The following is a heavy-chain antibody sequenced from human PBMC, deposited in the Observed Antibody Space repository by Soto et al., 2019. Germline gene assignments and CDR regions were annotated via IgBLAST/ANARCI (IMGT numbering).Heavy chain of an antibody. Sequence: EVQLVESGGGLVQPGGSLRLSCAASGFTFSSYEMNWVRQAPGKGLEWVSYISSSGSTIYYADSVKGRFTISRDNAKNSLYLQMNSLRAEDTAVYYCARDRSDVWSGYYRSGAFDIWGQGTMVTVSS. CDR1: GFTFSSYE. V-gene: IGHV3-48*03. CDR3: ARDRSDVWSGYYRSGAFDI. CDR2: ISSSGSTI. D-gene: IGHD3-3*01. J-gene: IGHJ3*02.